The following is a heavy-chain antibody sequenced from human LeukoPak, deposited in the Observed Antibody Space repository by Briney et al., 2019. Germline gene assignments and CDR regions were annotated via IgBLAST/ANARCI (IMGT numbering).Heavy chain of an antibody. D-gene: IGHD3-3*01. CDR1: GFTFGDYA. Sequence: GRSLRLSCTASGFTFGDYAMSWFRQAPGKGLEWVSYISSSGSTIYYADSVKGRFTISRDNAKNSLYLQMNSLRAEDTAVYYCARTYYDFWSGYCPDYWGQGTLVTVSS. V-gene: IGHV3-11*01. CDR3: ARTYYDFWSGYCPDY. J-gene: IGHJ4*02. CDR2: ISSSGSTI.